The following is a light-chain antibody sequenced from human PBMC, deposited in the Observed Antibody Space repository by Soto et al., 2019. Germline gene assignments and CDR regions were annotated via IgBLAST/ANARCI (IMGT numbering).Light chain of an antibody. CDR1: QSVSVW. CDR3: QQYDGFSRT. J-gene: IGKJ1*01. V-gene: IGKV1-5*01. CDR2: DAF. Sequence: SQMTQSASTLCASVRDRVSIACRASQSVSVWVAWYQQKPGAAPKLLIYDAFTVDTGVPSRFSGSGSGTEFTLTINSLQPEDFATYYCQQYDGFSRTFGQGTKVDIK.